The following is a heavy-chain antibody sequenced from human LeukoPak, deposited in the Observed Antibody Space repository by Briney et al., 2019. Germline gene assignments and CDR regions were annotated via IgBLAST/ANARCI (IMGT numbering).Heavy chain of an antibody. J-gene: IGHJ4*02. CDR2: ISYDGSNK. D-gene: IGHD3-10*01. V-gene: IGHV3-30*18. Sequence: GGSLRLSCTTSGFSFNTYSMSWVRQAPGKGLEWVAVISYDGSNKYYADSVKGRFTISRDNSKNTLYLQMNGLRPEDTAVYFCAKDWGPKFASGSSYLDSWGQGTLVTVSS. CDR3: AKDWGPKFASGSSYLDS. CDR1: GFSFNTYS.